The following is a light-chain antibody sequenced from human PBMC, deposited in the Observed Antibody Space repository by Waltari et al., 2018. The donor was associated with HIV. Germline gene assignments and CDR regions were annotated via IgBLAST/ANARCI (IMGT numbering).Light chain of an antibody. Sequence: EIVMTQSPATLSLSPGERASLSCRASQSFSSNLAWYQQKPGQAPRLLIYGASTRATGIPARFSGSGSGTEFTLTISSLQSEDFAVYYCQQYNKWPPTFGQGTKVEIK. CDR3: QQYNKWPPT. CDR1: QSFSSN. J-gene: IGKJ1*01. CDR2: GAS. V-gene: IGKV3-15*01.